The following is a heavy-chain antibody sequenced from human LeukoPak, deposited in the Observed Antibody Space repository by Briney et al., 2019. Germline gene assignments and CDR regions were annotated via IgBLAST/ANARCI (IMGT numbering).Heavy chain of an antibody. CDR2: IYYSGST. Sequence: SETLSLTCTVSGGSISSYYWSWIRQPPGKGLEWIGYIYYSGSTNYNPSLKSRVIISVDTSKNQFSLKLSSVTAADTAVYYCARHMGLGYSYGYPYFDYWGQGTLVTVSS. V-gene: IGHV4-59*08. D-gene: IGHD5-18*01. J-gene: IGHJ4*02. CDR3: ARHMGLGYSYGYPYFDY. CDR1: GGSISSYY.